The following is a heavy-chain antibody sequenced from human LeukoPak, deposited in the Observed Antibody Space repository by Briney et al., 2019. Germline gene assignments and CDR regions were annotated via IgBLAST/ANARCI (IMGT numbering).Heavy chain of an antibody. CDR2: ISGSGGST. CDR1: GFTFSSYA. J-gene: IGHJ1*01. Sequence: GGSLRLSCAASGFTFSSYAMSWVRQAPGKGLEWVSGISGSGGSTYYADSVKGRFTISRDNSKNTLYLQMNSLRAEDTAVYYCAKDRNYYDSSGYNSEYFQHWGQGTLVTVSS. D-gene: IGHD3-22*01. V-gene: IGHV3-23*01. CDR3: AKDRNYYDSSGYNSEYFQH.